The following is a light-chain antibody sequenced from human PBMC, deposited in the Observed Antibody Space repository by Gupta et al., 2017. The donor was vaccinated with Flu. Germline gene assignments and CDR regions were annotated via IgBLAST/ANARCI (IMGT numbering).Light chain of an antibody. CDR1: ALPKKY. CDR2: EDS. J-gene: IGLJ3*02. Sequence: SYELTQPPSVSVSPGQTARITCSGDALPKKYAYWYQQKSGQAPVLVIYEDSKRPSGIPERFSGSSSGTMATLTISGAQVEDEADYYCYSTDSSGNHRVFGGGTKLNGL. CDR3: YSTDSSGNHRV. V-gene: IGLV3-10*01.